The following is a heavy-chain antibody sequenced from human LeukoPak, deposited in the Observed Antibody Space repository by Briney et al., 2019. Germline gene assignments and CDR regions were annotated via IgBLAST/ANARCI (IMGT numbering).Heavy chain of an antibody. D-gene: IGHD5-24*01. CDR1: GFPFSSYW. CDR3: TRVGYIDEGIDY. Sequence: GGSLRLSCAASGFPFSSYWMTWVRQAPGKGLEWVANIKQDGSKKSYVDSVKGRFTISRDNAKNSLYLQMNSLRVEDTAIYYCTRVGYIDEGIDYWGQGTLVTVSS. CDR2: IKQDGSKK. V-gene: IGHV3-7*04. J-gene: IGHJ4*02.